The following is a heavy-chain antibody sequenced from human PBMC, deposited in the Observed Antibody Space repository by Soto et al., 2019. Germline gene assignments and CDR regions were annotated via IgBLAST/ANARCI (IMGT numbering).Heavy chain of an antibody. CDR2: ISSDGSTI. CDR1: GFTFSSYW. J-gene: IGHJ4*02. D-gene: IGHD2-21*01. CDR3: ARVVIGAHLSDS. V-gene: IGHV3-74*01. Sequence: EVQLVESGGGVVQPGGSLRLSCAASGFTFSSYWMHWVRQAPGKGLVWVSRISSDGSTISYADSVRGRFTISRDNAKNTLDLQMNGLRAEDTAVYYGARVVIGAHLSDSWGQGTLVTVSS.